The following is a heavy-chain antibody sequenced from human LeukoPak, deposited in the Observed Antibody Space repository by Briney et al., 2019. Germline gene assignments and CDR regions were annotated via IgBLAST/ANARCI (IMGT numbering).Heavy chain of an antibody. CDR2: ISWNSDSI. V-gene: IGHV3-9*01. CDR3: AQGRSGTGKDYGMDV. D-gene: IGHD3-10*01. Sequence: GGSLRLSCAASRFTFDDYAMHWVRQAPGKGLEWVSGISWNSDSIAYADSVRGRFTISRDNVKNSLYLQMNSLRPDDTALYYCAQGRSGTGKDYGMDVWGQGTTVTVSS. CDR1: RFTFDDYA. J-gene: IGHJ6*02.